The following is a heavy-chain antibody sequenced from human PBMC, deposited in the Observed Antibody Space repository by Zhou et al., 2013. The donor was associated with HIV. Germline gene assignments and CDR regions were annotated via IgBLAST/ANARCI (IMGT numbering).Heavy chain of an antibody. V-gene: IGHV1-18*01. D-gene: IGHD1-1*01. CDR1: GYTFTSYG. Sequence: QVQLVQSGAEVEKSGASVKVSCKASGYTFTSYGISWVRQAPGQGLEWMGWISAYNGNTNNAQKFQGRVTMTTDTFTSTAYMELRSLRSDDTAVYYCARDRDGTSDNWFDPWGQGTLVTVSS. CDR3: ARDRDGTSDNWFDP. CDR2: ISAYNGNT. J-gene: IGHJ5*02.